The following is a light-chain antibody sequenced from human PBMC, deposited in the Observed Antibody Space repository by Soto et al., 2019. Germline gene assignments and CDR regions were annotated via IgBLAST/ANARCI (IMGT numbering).Light chain of an antibody. CDR2: AAS. V-gene: IGKV1-27*01. CDR1: QGFGSY. J-gene: IGKJ1*01. Sequence: DLQMTQSPSSLSASVGDRVTITCRASQGFGSYLAWFQVKPGKAPKLLIYAASTLQSGVPSRFSGSGSGAGIDFTLTISRLQPEDDATYYCQPYNSAPWTFGQGTKVEVK. CDR3: QPYNSAPWT.